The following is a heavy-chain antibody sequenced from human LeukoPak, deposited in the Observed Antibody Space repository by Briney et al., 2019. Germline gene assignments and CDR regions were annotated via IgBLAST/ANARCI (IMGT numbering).Heavy chain of an antibody. Sequence: PSETLSLTCAVYGGSFSGYYWSWIRQPPGKGLEWIGEINHSGSTNYNPSLKSRVTISVDTSKNQFSPKLSSVTAADTAVYYCARGNIVVVPAAGFDYYYYMDVWGKGTTVTVSS. CDR1: GGSFSGYY. J-gene: IGHJ6*03. D-gene: IGHD2-2*01. CDR3: ARGNIVVVPAAGFDYYYYMDV. CDR2: INHSGST. V-gene: IGHV4-34*01.